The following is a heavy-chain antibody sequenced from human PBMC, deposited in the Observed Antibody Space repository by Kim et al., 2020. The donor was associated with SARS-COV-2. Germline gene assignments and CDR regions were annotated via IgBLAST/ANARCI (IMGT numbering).Heavy chain of an antibody. CDR2: ISGSGGST. Sequence: GGSLRLSCAASRFTFSSYAMSWVRQAPGKGLEWVSSISGSGGSTYYADSVKGRFTISRDNSKNTLFLQMNSLRAEDTAVYYCANLCDFCYYAMDVWGQGTTVTVSS. CDR1: RFTFSSYA. J-gene: IGHJ6*02. D-gene: IGHD3-3*01. CDR3: ANLCDFCYYAMDV. V-gene: IGHV3-23*01.